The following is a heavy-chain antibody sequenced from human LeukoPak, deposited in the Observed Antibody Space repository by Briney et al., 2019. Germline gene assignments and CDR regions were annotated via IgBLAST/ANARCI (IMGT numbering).Heavy chain of an antibody. V-gene: IGHV4-34*01. Sequence: SETLSLTCAVFGGSFSGYYWNWIRQPPGKGLELIGQINPSRNTNYNPSLKSRVTISVDTSKKQFSLKLSSVTAADTAVYYCARGRKYTSGYRVTELGSGYSDYWGQGTLVTVSS. CDR2: INPSRNT. CDR1: GGSFSGYY. D-gene: IGHD5-18*01. CDR3: ARGRKYTSGYRVTELGSGYSDY. J-gene: IGHJ4*02.